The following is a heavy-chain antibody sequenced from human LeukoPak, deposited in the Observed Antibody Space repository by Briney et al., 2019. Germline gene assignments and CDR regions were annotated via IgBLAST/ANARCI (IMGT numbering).Heavy chain of an antibody. J-gene: IGHJ2*01. D-gene: IGHD3-22*01. CDR3: ARTYYYDSSGYWGSWYFDL. CDR1: GGTFSSYA. Sequence: ASVKVSCKASGGTFSSYAIRWVRQAPGQGLEWMGGIIPIFGTANYAQKFQSRVTITTDESTSTAYMELSSLRSEDTAVYYCARTYYYDSSGYWGSWYFDLWGRGTLVTVSS. CDR2: IIPIFGTA. V-gene: IGHV1-69*05.